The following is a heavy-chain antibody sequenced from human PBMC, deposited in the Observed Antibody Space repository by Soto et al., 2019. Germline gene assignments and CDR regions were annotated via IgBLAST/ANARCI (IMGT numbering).Heavy chain of an antibody. CDR1: GFTFSSYA. J-gene: IGHJ3*02. V-gene: IGHV3-23*01. D-gene: IGHD2-2*01. Sequence: VQLLESGGGLVQPGGSLRLSCAASGFTFSSYAMSWVRQAPGKGLEWVSAISGSGGSTYYADSVKGRFTISRDNSKNTLYLQMNSLRAEDTAVYYCAKGREGGYCSSTSCYDAFDIWGQGTMVTVSS. CDR2: ISGSGGST. CDR3: AKGREGGYCSSTSCYDAFDI.